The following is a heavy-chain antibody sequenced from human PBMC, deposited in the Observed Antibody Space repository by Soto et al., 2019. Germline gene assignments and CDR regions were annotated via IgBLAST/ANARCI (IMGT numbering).Heavy chain of an antibody. CDR2: ITGNSAFT. CDR3: AKNRDYDYVAFDV. CDR1: GFTFNRNA. V-gene: IGHV3-23*01. D-gene: IGHD3-16*01. J-gene: IGHJ3*01. Sequence: GGSLRLSCAGSGFTFNRNAMSWVRQAPGKGLEWVSGITGNSAFTYYADSVKGRFTISRVNSKNTLYLQMNTLRVEDTAVYYCAKNRDYDYVAFDVWGQGTVVTVSS.